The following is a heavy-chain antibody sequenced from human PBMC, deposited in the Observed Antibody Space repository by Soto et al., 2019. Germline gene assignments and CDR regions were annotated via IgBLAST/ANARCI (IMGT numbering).Heavy chain of an antibody. Sequence: SETLSLTCEVSGVSVSSGGYSWSWIRQSPGNGLEWMGYIFHSGTTDYNPSLKSRLTISVDRSKNQFSLRLRSVTAADTALYYCARAGGSGPLDDWFDPRGQGTLVTVSS. V-gene: IGHV4-30-2*06. CDR2: IFHSGTT. D-gene: IGHD3-10*01. J-gene: IGHJ5*02. CDR3: ARAGGSGPLDDWFDP. CDR1: GVSVSSGGYS.